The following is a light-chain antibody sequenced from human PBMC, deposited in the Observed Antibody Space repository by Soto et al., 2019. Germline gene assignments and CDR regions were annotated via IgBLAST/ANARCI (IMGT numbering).Light chain of an antibody. CDR1: SSDVGSYNL. CDR2: EVS. CDR3: CSYAGSSTWV. Sequence: QSALTQPASASGSPGQSITISCTGTSSDVGSYNLVSWYQQHPGKAPKLMIYEVSKRPSGVSNRFSGSKSGNTASLTISGLQAEYEADYYCCSYAGSSTWVFGGGTKLTVL. J-gene: IGLJ3*02. V-gene: IGLV2-23*02.